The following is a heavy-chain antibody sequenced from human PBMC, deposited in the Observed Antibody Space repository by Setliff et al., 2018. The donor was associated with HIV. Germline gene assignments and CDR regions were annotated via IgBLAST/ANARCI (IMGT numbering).Heavy chain of an antibody. CDR2: INAGNGNA. J-gene: IGHJ1*01. CDR1: GYTFTNYA. V-gene: IGHV1-3*01. Sequence: APVKVSCKASGYTFTNYALHWVRQAPGQSLEWMGWINAGNGNAKYSQKFQGRVTITRYTSASTAYLELSSLTSEDTAVYYCARVACSGGSCYSYFKHWGQRTLVTVTS. D-gene: IGHD2-15*01. CDR3: ARVACSGGSCYSYFKH.